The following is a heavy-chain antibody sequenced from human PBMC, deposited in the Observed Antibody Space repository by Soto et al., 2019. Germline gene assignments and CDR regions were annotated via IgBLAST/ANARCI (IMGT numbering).Heavy chain of an antibody. Sequence: PSECLSLTCTVSGGSIGNYYWSWIRQPPGKGLECIGYISHSGSIKYNPSLKNRVSILRDTSKNQFSLKLSSVTAADTAVYYCACTYYYDSSGPNWGQGTLVTVSS. CDR1: GGSIGNYY. J-gene: IGHJ4*02. V-gene: IGHV4-59*08. D-gene: IGHD3-22*01. CDR2: ISHSGSI. CDR3: ACTYYYDSSGPN.